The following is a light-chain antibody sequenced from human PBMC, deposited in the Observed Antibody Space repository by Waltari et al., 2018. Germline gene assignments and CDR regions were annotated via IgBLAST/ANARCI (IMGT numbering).Light chain of an antibody. Sequence: QSVLTQPPSASGTPARRATTPCAGSSANIASNSVNWYQQLPGTAPKLLIYSTSHRPSGLPERLSGSKSGTSASLAISGLQSEDEADYYCAAWDDTLNGWVFGGGTKLTVL. CDR1: SANIASNS. V-gene: IGLV1-44*01. CDR2: STS. CDR3: AAWDDTLNGWV. J-gene: IGLJ3*02.